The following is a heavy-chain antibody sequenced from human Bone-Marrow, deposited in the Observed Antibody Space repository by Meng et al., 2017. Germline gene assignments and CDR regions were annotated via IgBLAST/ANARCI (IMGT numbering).Heavy chain of an antibody. CDR2: IDPYSGDT. V-gene: IGHV1-2*06. J-gene: IGHJ4*02. CDR3: VRDVRQPLDF. CDR1: GYDFPAYF. Sequence: QGQRVPSGAGGKKPGASMTVSCKASGYDFPAYFLHWVRLAPGQGLQWVGQIDPYSGDTVYAQKFRGRVTMTRDTSVNSAYLEVNRLTSDDTAVYYCVRDVRQPLDFWGQGTLVTVSS. D-gene: IGHD5-18*01.